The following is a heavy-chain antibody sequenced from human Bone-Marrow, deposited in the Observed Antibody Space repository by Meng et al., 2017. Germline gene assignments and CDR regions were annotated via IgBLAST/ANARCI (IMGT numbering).Heavy chain of an antibody. CDR3: AKVAGMATLWGFLFDY. J-gene: IGHJ4*02. Sequence: GSLRLSCAASGFTFDDYGMSWVRQAPGKGLEWVSAISGSGGSTYYADSVKGRFTISRDNSKNTLYLQMNSLRAEDTAVYYCAKVAGMATLWGFLFDYWGQGTLVTVSS. V-gene: IGHV3-23*01. CDR1: GFTFDDYG. CDR2: ISGSGGST. D-gene: IGHD5-24*01.